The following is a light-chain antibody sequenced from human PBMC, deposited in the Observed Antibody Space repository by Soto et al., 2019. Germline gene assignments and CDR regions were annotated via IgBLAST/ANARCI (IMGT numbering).Light chain of an antibody. V-gene: IGKV1-5*01. CDR1: QSISIW. Sequence: DIPMTQSPSTLSASVGDRVTITCRASQSISIWLAWYQRKPGKAPNLLIYDASSLQSGVPSRFSGSGSGTEFTLTISGLQPDAFATYYCQQYNSFSPLTFGQGTKVEIK. CDR2: DAS. CDR3: QQYNSFSPLT. J-gene: IGKJ2*01.